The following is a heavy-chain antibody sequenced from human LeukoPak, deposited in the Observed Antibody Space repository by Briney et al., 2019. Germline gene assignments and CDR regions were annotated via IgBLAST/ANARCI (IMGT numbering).Heavy chain of an antibody. CDR1: GFTFSSYG. CDR2: IRYDGSNK. V-gene: IGHV3-30*02. CDR3: AKDPSPKYYYGSGSSVPDY. J-gene: IGHJ4*02. D-gene: IGHD3-10*01. Sequence: GGSLRLSCAASGFTFSSYGMHWVRQAPGKGLEWVAFIRYDGSNKYYADSVKGRFTISRDNSKNTLYLQMNSLRAEDTAVYYCAKDPSPKYYYGSGSSVPDYWGQGTLVTVSS.